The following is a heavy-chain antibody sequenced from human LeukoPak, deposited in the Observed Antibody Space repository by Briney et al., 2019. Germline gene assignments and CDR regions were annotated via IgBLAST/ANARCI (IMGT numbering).Heavy chain of an antibody. Sequence: GGSLKLSCAASGFTFSDYYMSWISQAPGKGLEWVSYISSSSSYTNYADSVKGRFTISRDNAKNSLYLQMNSLRAEDTAVYYCARLVAAADDYWGQGTLVTVSS. CDR3: ARLVAAADDY. D-gene: IGHD6-13*01. J-gene: IGHJ4*02. V-gene: IGHV3-11*03. CDR2: ISSSSSYT. CDR1: GFTFSDYY.